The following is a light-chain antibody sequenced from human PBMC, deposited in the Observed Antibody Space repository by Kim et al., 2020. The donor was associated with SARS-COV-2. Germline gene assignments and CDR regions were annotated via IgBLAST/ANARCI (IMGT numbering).Light chain of an antibody. J-gene: IGKJ2*01. V-gene: IGKV3-20*01. Sequence: EIVLTQSAGTLSLSPGGRATLSCKASRTVSTPFLAWYQQKPGQRPRLLIYGSSTRATGIPDRFSGSASGTDFTLTISRLEPEDFAVYYCQQYGTSPYTFGQGTKLEI. CDR3: QQYGTSPYT. CDR1: RTVSTPF. CDR2: GSS.